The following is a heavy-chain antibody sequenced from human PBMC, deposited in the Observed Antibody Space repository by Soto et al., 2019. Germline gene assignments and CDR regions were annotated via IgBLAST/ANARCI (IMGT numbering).Heavy chain of an antibody. V-gene: IGHV1-2*02. D-gene: IGHD3-3*01. CDR1: GYSFTAYY. Sequence: ASVKVSCKASGYSFTAYYMHWVRQAPGQGLEWMGWINPNSGGTNYAQKFQGRVTMTRDTSISTAYMELSRLRSDDTAVYYCARDTVYDFWSGYPNWFDPWGQGTLVTVSS. CDR2: INPNSGGT. J-gene: IGHJ5*02. CDR3: ARDTVYDFWSGYPNWFDP.